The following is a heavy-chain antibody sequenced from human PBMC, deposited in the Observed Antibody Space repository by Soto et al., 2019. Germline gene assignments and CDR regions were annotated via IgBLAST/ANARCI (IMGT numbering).Heavy chain of an antibody. CDR3: ATSDPYDILPGYFPYYYYRMDV. D-gene: IGHD3-9*01. J-gene: IGHJ6*02. CDR2: VEPEDGET. CDR1: GYTLTELS. V-gene: IGHV1-24*01. Sequence: ASVKVSCKVSGYTLTELSMHWVRQAPGKGLEWMGGVEPEDGETIYAQKFQGRVTMTEDTSTDTAYMELRSLRSENTAMYYCATSDPYDILPGYFPYYYYRMDVCGQGTTVTVSS.